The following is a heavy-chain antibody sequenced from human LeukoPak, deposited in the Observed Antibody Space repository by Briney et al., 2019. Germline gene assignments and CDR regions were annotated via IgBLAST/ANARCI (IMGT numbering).Heavy chain of an antibody. CDR1: GFTVSSNH. CDR2: IYSGGST. V-gene: IGHV3-66*01. J-gene: IGHJ3*02. Sequence: GKSLRLSCAASGFTVSSNHMSWVRQAPGKGLEWVSVIYSGGSTYYADSVKGRFTISRDNSKNTLYLQMNSLRAEDTAVYYCARDKAGAGFGDAFDIWGQGTMVTVSS. CDR3: ARDKAGAGFGDAFDI. D-gene: IGHD3-10*01.